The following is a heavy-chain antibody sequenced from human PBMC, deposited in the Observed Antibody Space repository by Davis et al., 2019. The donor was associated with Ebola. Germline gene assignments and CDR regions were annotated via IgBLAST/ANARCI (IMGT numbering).Heavy chain of an antibody. Sequence: PSETLSLTCTVSGGSISSYYWSWIRQPPGKGLEWIGYIYYSGSTNYNPSLKSRVTISVDTSKNQFSLKLSSVTAADTAVYYCVRGRGNTAFDIWGQGTMVTVSS. CDR2: IYYSGST. J-gene: IGHJ3*02. CDR3: VRGRGNTAFDI. CDR1: GGSISSYY. D-gene: IGHD2/OR15-2a*01. V-gene: IGHV4-59*12.